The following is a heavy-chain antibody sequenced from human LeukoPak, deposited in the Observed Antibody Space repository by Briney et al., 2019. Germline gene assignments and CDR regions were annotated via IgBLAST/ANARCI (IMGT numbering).Heavy chain of an antibody. D-gene: IGHD3-3*01. J-gene: IGHJ5*02. V-gene: IGHV3-30*04. CDR3: ARAALVEGLFP. CDR2: ISSDGRDK. CDR1: GFTLSTYA. Sequence: PGRSLRLSCAASGFTLSTYAMHWVRQAPGKGLEWVAVISSDGRDKKYADSVKGRFSISRDNSKNTLYLQMDSLRDEDTAVYYCARAALVEGLFPWGQGTLVTVSS.